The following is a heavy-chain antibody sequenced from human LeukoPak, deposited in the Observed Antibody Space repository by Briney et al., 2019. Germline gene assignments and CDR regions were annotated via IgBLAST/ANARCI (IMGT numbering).Heavy chain of an antibody. D-gene: IGHD2/OR15-2a*01. J-gene: IGHJ4*02. Sequence: GGSLRLSCAASGFTFSSYAMSWVRQAPGKGLEWVSAISNSGGSTYYADSVKGRFTISRDNAKNTLYLQMNSLRDEDTAVYYCARDWFHAIDYWGQGTLVTVSS. CDR1: GFTFSSYA. CDR3: ARDWFHAIDY. V-gene: IGHV3-23*01. CDR2: ISNSGGST.